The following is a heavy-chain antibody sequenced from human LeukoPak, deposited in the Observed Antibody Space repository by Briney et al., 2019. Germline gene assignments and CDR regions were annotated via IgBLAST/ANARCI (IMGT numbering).Heavy chain of an antibody. CDR2: ISSSSSYI. CDR1: GLTFSIYS. CDR3: ASDPWGYYFDY. J-gene: IGHJ4*02. V-gene: IGHV3-21*01. D-gene: IGHD3-16*01. Sequence: PGGSLRLSCAASGLTFSIYSMNWVRQAPGKGLEWVSSISSSSSYIYYADSVKGRFTISRDNAKNSLYLQMNSLRAEDTAVYYCASDPWGYYFDYWGQGTLVTVSS.